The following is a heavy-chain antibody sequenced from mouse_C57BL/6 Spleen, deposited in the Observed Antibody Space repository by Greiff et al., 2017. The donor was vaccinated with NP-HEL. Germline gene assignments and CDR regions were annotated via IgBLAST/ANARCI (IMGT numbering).Heavy chain of an antibody. V-gene: IGHV5-15*01. CDR3: ARLGDPAMDY. CDR2: ISNLAYSI. CDR1: GFTFSDYG. D-gene: IGHD2-13*01. J-gene: IGHJ4*01. Sequence: EVKLVESGGGLVQPGGSLKLSCAASGFTFSDYGMAWVRQAPRKGPEWVAFISNLAYSIYYADTVTGRFTISRENAKNTLYLEMSSLRSEDTAMYYCARLGDPAMDYWGQGTSVTVSS.